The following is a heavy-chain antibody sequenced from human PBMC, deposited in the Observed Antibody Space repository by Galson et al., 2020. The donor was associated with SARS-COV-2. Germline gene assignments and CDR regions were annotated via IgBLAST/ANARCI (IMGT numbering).Heavy chain of an antibody. Sequence: GGSLRLSCAASGFTFTSYAMHWVRQAPGKGLEWVSFISYDGNTKYYADSVKGRFTSSRDNSRNTLYLQMNSLRTEDTATYYCAVTPDALDIWGQGTMVSVS. CDR2: ISYDGNTK. CDR3: AVTPDALDI. V-gene: IGHV3-30*03. CDR1: GFTFTSYA. J-gene: IGHJ3*02. D-gene: IGHD5-18*01.